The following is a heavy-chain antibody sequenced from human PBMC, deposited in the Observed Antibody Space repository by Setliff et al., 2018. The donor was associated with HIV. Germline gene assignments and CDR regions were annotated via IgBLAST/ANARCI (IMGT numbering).Heavy chain of an antibody. CDR1: GFSFSNYA. CDR2: ISSSGSII. Sequence: GGSLRLSCAASGFSFSNYAMHWIRQAPGMGLEWVSYISSSGSIIYYADSVKGRFTISRDNSKNTLYLQMNSLRAEDTAVYYCAKRTIGSNNWYACDVWGQGTMVTVSS. V-gene: IGHV3-48*03. D-gene: IGHD1-1*01. CDR3: AKRTIGSNNWYACDV. J-gene: IGHJ3*01.